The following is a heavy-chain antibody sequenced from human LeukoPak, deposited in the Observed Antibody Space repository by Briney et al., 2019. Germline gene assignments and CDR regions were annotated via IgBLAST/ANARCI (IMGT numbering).Heavy chain of an antibody. CDR3: ARAWYYYDSSGYYPFDY. J-gene: IGHJ4*02. CDR2: INHSGST. Sequence: SETLSLTCVVYGGSFSGYYWSWIRQPPGKGLEWIGEINHSGSTNYNPSLKSRVTISVDTSKNQFSLKLSSVTAADTAVYYCARAWYYYDSSGYYPFDYWGQGTLVTVSS. D-gene: IGHD3-22*01. V-gene: IGHV4-34*01. CDR1: GGSFSGYY.